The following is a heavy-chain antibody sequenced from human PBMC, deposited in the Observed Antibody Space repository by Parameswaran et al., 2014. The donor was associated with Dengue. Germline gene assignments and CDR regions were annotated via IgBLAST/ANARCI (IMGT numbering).Heavy chain of an antibody. D-gene: IGHD2-21*02. CDR3: AKDWSYCGGDCYSDLAFDI. Sequence: WIRPAPGKGLEWVAFIRYDGSNKYYADSVKGRFTISRDNSKNTLYLQMNSLRAEDTAVYYCAKDWSYCGGDCYSDLAFDIWGQGTMVTVSS. V-gene: IGHV3-30*02. CDR2: IRYDGSNK. J-gene: IGHJ3*02.